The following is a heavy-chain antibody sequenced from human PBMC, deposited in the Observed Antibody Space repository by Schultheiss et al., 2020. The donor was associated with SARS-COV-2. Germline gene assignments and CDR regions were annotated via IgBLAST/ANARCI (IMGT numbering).Heavy chain of an antibody. CDR1: GFTVSGSY. V-gene: IGHV3-23*01. CDR2: ISGSGGTT. D-gene: IGHD6-13*01. J-gene: IGHJ4*02. CDR3: ARDYWQQLVDY. Sequence: GGSLRLSCAVSGFTVSGSYMSWVRQAPGKGLEWVSRISGSGGTTDYADSVKGRFTISRDNSKNTLYLQVNSLRAEDTAVYYCARDYWQQLVDYWGQGTLVTVSS.